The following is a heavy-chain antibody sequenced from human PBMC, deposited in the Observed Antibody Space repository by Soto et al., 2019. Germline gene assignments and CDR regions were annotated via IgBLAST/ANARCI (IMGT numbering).Heavy chain of an antibody. J-gene: IGHJ4*02. V-gene: IGHV4-59*08. D-gene: IGHD2-2*01. Sequence: SETLSLTCTVSGGSISSYYWSWIRQPPGKGLEWIGYIYYSGSTNYNPSLKSRVTISVDTSKNQFSLKLSSVTAADPAVYYCASSPSGYCSSTSCYDFNYWGQGTLVTVSS. CDR2: IYYSGST. CDR1: GGSISSYY. CDR3: ASSPSGYCSSTSCYDFNY.